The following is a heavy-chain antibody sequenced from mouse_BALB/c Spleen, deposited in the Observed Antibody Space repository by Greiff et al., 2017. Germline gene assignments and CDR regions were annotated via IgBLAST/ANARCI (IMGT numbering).Heavy chain of an antibody. V-gene: IGHV1S29*02. Sequence: VQLKESGPELVKPGASVKISCKASGYTFTDYNMHWVKQSHGKSLEWIGYIYPYNGGTGYNQKFKSKATLTVDNSSSTAYMELRSLTSEDSAVYYCARDGNYDSYYAMDYWGQGTSVTVSS. CDR3: ARDGNYDSYYAMDY. D-gene: IGHD2-1*01. CDR1: GYTFTDYN. J-gene: IGHJ4*01. CDR2: IYPYNGGT.